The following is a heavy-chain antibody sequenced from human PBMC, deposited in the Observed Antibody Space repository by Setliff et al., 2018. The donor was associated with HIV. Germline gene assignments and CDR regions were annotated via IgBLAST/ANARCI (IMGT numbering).Heavy chain of an antibody. CDR1: GLTFSSYE. D-gene: IGHD1-26*01. Sequence: GGSLSLSCAASGLTFSSYEMNWVRQAPGKGLEWVPYISSSGSTIYYADSVKGRFTISRDNANNLVYLQMNSLRVEDTAVYFCARWGSGSYERVFDYWGQGMLVTVSS. V-gene: IGHV3-48*03. CDR2: ISSSGSTI. J-gene: IGHJ4*02. CDR3: ARWGSGSYERVFDY.